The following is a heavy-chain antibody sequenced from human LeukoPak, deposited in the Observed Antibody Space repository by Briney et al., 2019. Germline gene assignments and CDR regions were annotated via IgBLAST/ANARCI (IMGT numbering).Heavy chain of an antibody. CDR2: INPNSGGT. CDR1: GYTFTDYY. V-gene: IGHV1-2*02. D-gene: IGHD1-26*01. CDR3: AGGIGRYSSYFFDY. Sequence: ASVKVSCKTSGYTFTDYYIHWVRQAPGQGLEWMGWINPNSGGTNYAQKFEGRVTMTGDTSISTAYMELSRLRSDDTAVYYCAGGIGRYSSYFFDYWGQGTLVTVSS. J-gene: IGHJ4*02.